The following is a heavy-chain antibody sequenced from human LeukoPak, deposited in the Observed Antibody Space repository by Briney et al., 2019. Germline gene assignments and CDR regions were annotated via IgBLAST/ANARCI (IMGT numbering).Heavy chain of an antibody. V-gene: IGHV3-23*01. CDR2: ISGSGGST. Sequence: PGGSLRLSCAASGFTSSSYAMSWFRQAPGKGLEWVSAISGSGGSTYYADSVKGRVTISRDNSKNTLYLQMNSLRAEGTAVTYCAKGRHPHDYWGQGTLVTVSS. CDR3: AKGRHPHDY. CDR1: GFTSSSYA. J-gene: IGHJ4*02.